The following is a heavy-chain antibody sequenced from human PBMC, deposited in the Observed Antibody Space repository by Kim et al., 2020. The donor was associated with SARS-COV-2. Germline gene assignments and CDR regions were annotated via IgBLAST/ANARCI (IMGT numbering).Heavy chain of an antibody. CDR2: IYYSGST. CDR3: ARERIGGSYSSWFDP. D-gene: IGHD1-26*01. J-gene: IGHJ5*02. V-gene: IGHV4-31*03. Sequence: SETLSLTCTVSGGSISSGGYYWSWIRQHPGKGLEWIGYIYYSGSTYYNPSLKSRVTISVDTSKNQFSLKLSSVTAADTAVYYCARERIGGSYSSWFDPWGQGTLVTVSS. CDR1: GGSISSGGYY.